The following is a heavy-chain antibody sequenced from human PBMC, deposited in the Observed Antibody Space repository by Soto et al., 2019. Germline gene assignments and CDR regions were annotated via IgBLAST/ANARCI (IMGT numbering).Heavy chain of an antibody. CDR1: GFTVSSNY. V-gene: IGHV3-53*01. CDR2: IYSGGIT. J-gene: IGHJ4*02. Sequence: PGGSLRLSGAASGFTVSSNYMSWVRQAPWKGLEWVPVIYSGGITYYADSVKGRFTISRDNSKNTLYLQMNSLRAEDTAVYYCARSVRGGTYFDYWGQGAQLTFCS. D-gene: IGHD2-15*01. CDR3: ARSVRGGTYFDY.